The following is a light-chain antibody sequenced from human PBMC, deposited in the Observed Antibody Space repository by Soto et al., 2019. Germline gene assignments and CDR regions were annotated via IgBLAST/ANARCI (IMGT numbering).Light chain of an antibody. CDR1: SSNIGAGYD. J-gene: IGLJ2*01. CDR3: QSYASSLSVV. Sequence: QSVLTQPPSVSGAPGQRVTISCTGSSSNIGAGYDVHWYQQLPGTAPKLLIYVNSNRPSGVPDRFSGSKSGTSASLAITGLQADDEADYYCQSYASSLSVVFGGGTKVTVL. CDR2: VNS. V-gene: IGLV1-40*01.